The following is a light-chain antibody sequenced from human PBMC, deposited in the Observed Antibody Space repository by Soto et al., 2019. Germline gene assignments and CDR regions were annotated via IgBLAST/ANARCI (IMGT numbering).Light chain of an antibody. Sequence: EIVLTQSPATLSVSPGERATLSCRASQTIVNNLAWYYQKPGQAPRLLMYCVSTRGTGVLARLSGSRACTEYTLIISSLQSQDYAVYYCHQYNNWPPATFGQGTKVEIK. CDR1: QTIVNN. V-gene: IGKV3-15*01. CDR2: CVS. J-gene: IGKJ1*01. CDR3: HQYNNWPPAT.